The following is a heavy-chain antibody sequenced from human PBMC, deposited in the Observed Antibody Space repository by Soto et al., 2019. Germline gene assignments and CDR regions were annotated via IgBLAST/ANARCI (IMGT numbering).Heavy chain of an antibody. J-gene: IGHJ4*02. D-gene: IGHD3-10*01. CDR1: GFSLSTSGVG. Sequence: QITLKESGPTLVKPTQTLTLTCTFSGFSLSTSGVGVGWIRQPPGKALEWLALIYWDDDTRYSPSLKSRLTIINDTSKNQVGLTMTNMDPVDTATYYCAHLNYGSGNGGFDYWGQGTLGTVSS. V-gene: IGHV2-5*02. CDR2: IYWDDDT. CDR3: AHLNYGSGNGGFDY.